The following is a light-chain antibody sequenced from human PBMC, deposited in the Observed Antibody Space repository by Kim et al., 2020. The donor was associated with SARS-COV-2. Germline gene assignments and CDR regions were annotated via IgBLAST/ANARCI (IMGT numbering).Light chain of an antibody. CDR2: GEN. Sequence: SSELTQDPAVSVALGQTVRITCQGDSLRRYYATWYQQKPGQAPVLVIYGENKRPSGIPDRFAGSSSGNTASLTITGAQAADEADYYCNSRDNSGSQVFGGGTQLTAL. CDR1: SLRRYY. V-gene: IGLV3-19*01. J-gene: IGLJ3*02. CDR3: NSRDNSGSQV.